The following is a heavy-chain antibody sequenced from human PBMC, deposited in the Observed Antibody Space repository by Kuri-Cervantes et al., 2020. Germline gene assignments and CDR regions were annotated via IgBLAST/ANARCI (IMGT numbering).Heavy chain of an antibody. Sequence: GESLKISCVASGFTFSSYAMHWVRQAPGKGLEWVAVISYDGSNKYYADSVKGRFTISRDNSKNTLYLQMNSLRAEDTAVYYCAREMDYYDSSGYYYYYAFDIWGQGTMVTVSS. D-gene: IGHD3-22*01. CDR1: GFTFSSYA. CDR3: AREMDYYDSSGYYYYYAFDI. J-gene: IGHJ3*02. V-gene: IGHV3-30-3*01. CDR2: ISYDGSNK.